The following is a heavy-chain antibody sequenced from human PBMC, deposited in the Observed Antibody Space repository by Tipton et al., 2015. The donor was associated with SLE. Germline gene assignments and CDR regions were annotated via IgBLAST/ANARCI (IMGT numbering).Heavy chain of an antibody. V-gene: IGHV4-39*07. Sequence: GLVKPSETLSLTCTVSDGSIRSTNYYWGWIRQPPGKGLEWIGSIFYTGSTYYNPSLKIRVSFSIDTSKHQFSLKLNSVTVADTAVYYCARRLYSGRFDSWGQGTLVTVSS. CDR2: IFYTGST. CDR3: ARRLYSGRFDS. D-gene: IGHD5-12*01. CDR1: DGSIRSTNYY. J-gene: IGHJ4*02.